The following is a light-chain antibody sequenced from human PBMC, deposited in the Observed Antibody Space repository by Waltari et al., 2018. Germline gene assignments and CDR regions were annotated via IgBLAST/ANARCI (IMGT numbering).Light chain of an antibody. Sequence: EIVLTQSPGTLSLSPGERATLSCRASQSISKYLAWYQQKPGQAPRLLIYHASIRAAGSPDRFRGRGSGTDFSLRISRLGPEDFAVYYCQHYESLPVTFGQGTKVEIK. CDR1: QSISKY. CDR3: QHYESLPVT. CDR2: HAS. J-gene: IGKJ1*01. V-gene: IGKV3-20*01.